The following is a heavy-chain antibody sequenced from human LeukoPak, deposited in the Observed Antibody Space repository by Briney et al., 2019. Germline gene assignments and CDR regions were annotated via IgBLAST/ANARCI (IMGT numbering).Heavy chain of an antibody. V-gene: IGHV3-30*02. D-gene: IGHD6-13*01. Sequence: GGSLRLSCAASGFTFSSYGMHWVRQAPGKGLEWVAFIRYDGSNKYYAGSVKGRFTISRDNSKNTLYLQMNSLRAEDTAVYYCAKDHRIAAAGTGSDYWGQGTLVTVSS. J-gene: IGHJ4*02. CDR3: AKDHRIAAAGTGSDY. CDR1: GFTFSSYG. CDR2: IRYDGSNK.